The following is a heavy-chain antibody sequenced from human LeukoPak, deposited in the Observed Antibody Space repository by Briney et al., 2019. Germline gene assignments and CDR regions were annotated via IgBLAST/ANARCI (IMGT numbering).Heavy chain of an antibody. J-gene: IGHJ4*02. V-gene: IGHV3-9*01. CDR3: AKDGQTAARPVFDY. CDR1: GFTFDDYA. CDR2: ITWNSGSI. Sequence: GGSLRLSCAASGFTFDDYAMHWVRQAPGKGPEWVSGITWNSGSIGYADSVKGRFTISRDNAKNSLYLQMNSLRAEDTALYYCAKDGQTAARPVFDYWGQGTLVTVSS. D-gene: IGHD6-6*01.